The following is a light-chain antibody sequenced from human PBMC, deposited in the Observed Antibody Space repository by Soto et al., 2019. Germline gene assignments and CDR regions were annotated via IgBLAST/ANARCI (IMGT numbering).Light chain of an antibody. V-gene: IGKV3-15*01. CDR1: QSVSSS. Sequence: EMLMTQSPATLSVSPGERAALSCRASQSVSSSLAWYQQKPGQAPRLLIYGASTRATGIPARFSGSGSGTEFTLTISSLQSEDFAVYYCQNYNNWPWTFGQGTKVEIK. CDR3: QNYNNWPWT. CDR2: GAS. J-gene: IGKJ1*01.